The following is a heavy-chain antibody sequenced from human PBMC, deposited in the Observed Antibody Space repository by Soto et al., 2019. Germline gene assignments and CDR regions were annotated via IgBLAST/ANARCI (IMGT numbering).Heavy chain of an antibody. CDR1: GYTFTVYY. CDR2: INPDSGGT. D-gene: IGHD2-2*01. V-gene: IGHV1-2*04. J-gene: IGHJ4*02. Sequence: ASVKVSCKASGYTFTVYYMHWVRQAPGQGLEWMGWINPDSGGTNYAQKFQGWVTMTRDTSTSTAYMELSRLRSEDTAVYYCASGRGCSSTSCSYDYWGQGTLVTVSS. CDR3: ASGRGCSSTSCSYDY.